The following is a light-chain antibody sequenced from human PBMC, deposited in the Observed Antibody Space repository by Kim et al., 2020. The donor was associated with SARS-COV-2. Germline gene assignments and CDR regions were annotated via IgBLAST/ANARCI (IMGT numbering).Light chain of an antibody. J-gene: IGKJ2*01. V-gene: IGKV3D-15*01. CDR3: QQYNNWLRYT. Sequence: EVVMTQFPATLSVSPGERATLSSRASQSVSSDLAWYQQKPGQAPRLLIYGASTRATGIPDRFTGSGSGTEFTLTISSLQSEDFAVYYCQQYNNWLRYTFGQGTKLEI. CDR1: QSVSSD. CDR2: GAS.